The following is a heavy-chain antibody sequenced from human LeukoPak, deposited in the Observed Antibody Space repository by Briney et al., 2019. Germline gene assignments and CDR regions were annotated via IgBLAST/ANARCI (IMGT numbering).Heavy chain of an antibody. CDR3: ARDRVGVRAFDY. CDR1: GGSISSTNW. CDR2: IYHSGST. Sequence: PSEPLSLTCAVSGGSISSTNWWSWVRQPPGKGLEWIGEIYHSGSTNYNPSLKSRVTISADKSKNQFSLKLTYVTAADTAVYYCARDRVGVRAFDYWGQGTLVTVSS. V-gene: IGHV4-4*02. J-gene: IGHJ4*02. D-gene: IGHD3-10*01.